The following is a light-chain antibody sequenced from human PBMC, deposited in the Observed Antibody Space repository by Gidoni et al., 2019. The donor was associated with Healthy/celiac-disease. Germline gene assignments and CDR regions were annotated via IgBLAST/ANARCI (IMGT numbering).Light chain of an antibody. J-gene: IGKJ1*01. CDR2: DSS. CDR3: QQYNSYSWT. V-gene: IGKV1-5*01. CDR1: QSISSW. Sequence: DIQITHSPSTLSASVGDRVTITCRASQSISSWLAWYQQKPGKDPKLLIYDSSSLESGVPSRFSGSGSGTEFTLTISRLQPDDFATYYCQQYNSYSWTFGQGTKVEIK.